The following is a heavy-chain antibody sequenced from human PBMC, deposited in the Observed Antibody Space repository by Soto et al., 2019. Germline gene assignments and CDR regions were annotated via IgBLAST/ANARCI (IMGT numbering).Heavy chain of an antibody. D-gene: IGHD6-19*01. CDR2: ISSDSSYI. J-gene: IGHJ4*02. V-gene: IGHV3-21*01. CDR1: RFIFSGYS. Sequence: PGGSLRLSCAASRFIFSGYSMNWVRQAPGKGLEWVSSISSDSSYIYYADSVKGRFTISRDNAKNSLSLQMNSLRAEDTAVYFCARDPIPVPMYYFDYWGQGSLVTVSS. CDR3: ARDPIPVPMYYFDY.